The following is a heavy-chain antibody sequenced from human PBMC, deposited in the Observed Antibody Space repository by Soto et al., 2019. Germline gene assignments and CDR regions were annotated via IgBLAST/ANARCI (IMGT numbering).Heavy chain of an antibody. CDR1: GYTFTGYY. D-gene: IGHD3-10*01. CDR3: ARGGAVGFGELYSAFDI. V-gene: IGHV1-2*04. J-gene: IGHJ3*02. Sequence: ASVKVSCKASGYTFTGYYMHWVRQAPGQGLEWMGWINPNSGGTNYAQKFQGWVTMTRDTSISTAYMELSRLRSDDTAVYYCARGGAVGFGELYSAFDIWGQGTMVT. CDR2: INPNSGGT.